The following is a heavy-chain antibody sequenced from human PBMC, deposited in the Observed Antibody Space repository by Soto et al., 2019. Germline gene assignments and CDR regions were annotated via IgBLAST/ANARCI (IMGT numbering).Heavy chain of an antibody. J-gene: IGHJ4*02. Sequence: GGSLRLSCAASGFTVSSNYMSWVRQAPGKGLEWVSVIYSGGSTYYADSVKGRFTISRDNSKDTLYLQMNSLRAEDTAVYYCARIAAAGHFDYWGQGTLVTVSS. CDR1: GFTVSSNY. CDR3: ARIAAAGHFDY. CDR2: IYSGGST. V-gene: IGHV3-53*01. D-gene: IGHD6-13*01.